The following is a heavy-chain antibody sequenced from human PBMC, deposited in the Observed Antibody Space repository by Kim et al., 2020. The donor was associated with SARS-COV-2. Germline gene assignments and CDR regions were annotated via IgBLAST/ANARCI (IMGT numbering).Heavy chain of an antibody. D-gene: IGHD6-19*01. J-gene: IGHJ4*02. CDR3: ARGRYTSGWYPDYFDC. V-gene: IGHV3-7*03. Sequence: DSVKGRLTISRDNADNLVYLQMHSLRAEDTAVYYWARGRYTSGWYPDYFDCWGQGTLVTVSS.